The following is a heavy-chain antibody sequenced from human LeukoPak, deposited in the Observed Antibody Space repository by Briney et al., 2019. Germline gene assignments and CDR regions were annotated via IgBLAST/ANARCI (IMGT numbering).Heavy chain of an antibody. D-gene: IGHD5-24*01. J-gene: IGHJ4*02. CDR2: IYHSGST. CDR1: GYSISSGYY. Sequence: SETLSLTSTVSGYSISSGYYWGWIRQPPGKGLEWIGSIYHSGSTYYNPSLKSRVTISVDTSKNQFSLKLSSVTAADTAVYYCARGRGDGYNYFDYWGQGTLVTVSS. CDR3: ARGRGDGYNYFDY. V-gene: IGHV4-38-2*02.